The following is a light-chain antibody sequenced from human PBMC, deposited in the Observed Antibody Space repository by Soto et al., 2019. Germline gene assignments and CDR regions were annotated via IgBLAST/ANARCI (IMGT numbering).Light chain of an antibody. J-gene: IGLJ1*01. Sequence: QSVLTNQPSASGTPGQRFTISFSGASSSIERNTVSWYQQLPGMAPKLLIYLNSRRPSGVPDRFSGSKSGTSASLAISGLQSEDEAEYYCATWDDSLNLLHVFGTGTKVTVL. CDR1: SSSIERNT. V-gene: IGLV1-44*01. CDR3: ATWDDSLNLLHV. CDR2: LNS.